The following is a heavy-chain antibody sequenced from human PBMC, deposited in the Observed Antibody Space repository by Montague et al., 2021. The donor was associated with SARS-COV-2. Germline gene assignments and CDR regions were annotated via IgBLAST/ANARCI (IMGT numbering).Heavy chain of an antibody. V-gene: IGHV4-59*12. CDR3: ARGVSYYDFWCGYDCGMDV. CDR2: IYYSGST. Sequence: SETLSLTCTVSGGSISSYYWSWIRQPPGKGLEWIGYIYYSGSTNYNPSLKSRVTISVDTSKNQFSLKLSSVTAADTAVYYCARGVSYYDFWCGYDCGMDVWGQGTTVTVSS. D-gene: IGHD3-3*01. CDR1: GGSISSYY. J-gene: IGHJ6*02.